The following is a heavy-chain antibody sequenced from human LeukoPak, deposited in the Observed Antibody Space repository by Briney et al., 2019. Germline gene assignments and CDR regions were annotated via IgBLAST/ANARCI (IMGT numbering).Heavy chain of an antibody. V-gene: IGHV4-34*01. Sequence: PSETLSLTCAVYGGSFSGYYWSWNRQPPGKGLEWIGEINHSGSTNYNPSLKSRVTISVDTSKNQFSLKLSSVTAADTAVYYCASTPFNYDYIWGSYRYRRAFDIWGQGTMVTVSS. CDR2: INHSGST. D-gene: IGHD3-16*02. CDR1: GGSFSGYY. J-gene: IGHJ3*02. CDR3: ASTPFNYDYIWGSYRYRRAFDI.